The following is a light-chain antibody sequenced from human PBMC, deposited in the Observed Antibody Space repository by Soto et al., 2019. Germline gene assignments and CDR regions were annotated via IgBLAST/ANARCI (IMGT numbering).Light chain of an antibody. V-gene: IGKV1-27*01. Sequence: DIQMTQSPSSLSASVGDRVTITCRASQGIYNYLAWYQQKPGKAPKLLIYAASTVEAGVPSRFSGSGSGTDFTLTISSLHPEDVATYYCHKYNSALLTFGQGTRLEIK. J-gene: IGKJ5*01. CDR1: QGIYNY. CDR3: HKYNSALLT. CDR2: AAS.